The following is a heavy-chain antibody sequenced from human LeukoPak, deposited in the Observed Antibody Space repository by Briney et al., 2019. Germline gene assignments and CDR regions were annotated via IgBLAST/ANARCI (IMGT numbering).Heavy chain of an antibody. V-gene: IGHV3-48*01. CDR1: GFTFKDYS. J-gene: IGHJ4*02. CDR2: ISSSHI. CDR3: ARDHDWGFDY. D-gene: IGHD2-21*01. Sequence: GGSLRLSCAASGFTFKDYSMNWVRQAPGKGLEFVSYISSSHIYYADSVKGRFTISRDNAKNSLYLEMNSLRAEDMAVYYCARDHDWGFDYWGQGILVTVSS.